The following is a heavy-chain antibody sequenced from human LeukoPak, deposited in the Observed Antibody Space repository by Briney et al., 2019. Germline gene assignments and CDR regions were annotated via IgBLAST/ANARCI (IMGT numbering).Heavy chain of an antibody. CDR1: GGSLSSYY. Sequence: PSETLSLTCTVSGGSLSSYYWSWIRQPPGKGREWIGYIYYSGSTNYNPSLKSLVTISVDTSKNQFSLKLSSVTAADTAVYYCARHYYDSSGYYYVFDYWGQGTLVTVSS. D-gene: IGHD3-22*01. V-gene: IGHV4-59*08. CDR2: IYYSGST. J-gene: IGHJ4*02. CDR3: ARHYYDSSGYYYVFDY.